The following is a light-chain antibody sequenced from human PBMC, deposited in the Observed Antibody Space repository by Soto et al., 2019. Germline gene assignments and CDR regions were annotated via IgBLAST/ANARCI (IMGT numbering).Light chain of an antibody. CDR3: CSYAGSSTFV. CDR1: SSDVGSYNL. J-gene: IGLJ2*01. CDR2: EVS. V-gene: IGLV2-23*02. Sequence: QSALTQPASVSGSPGQSITISFTGTSSDVGSYNLVSWYQQHPAKAPKLMIYEVSKRPSGVSNRFSGSKAGNTASLTISGLQAEDEADYYCCSYAGSSTFVFGGGTKLTVL.